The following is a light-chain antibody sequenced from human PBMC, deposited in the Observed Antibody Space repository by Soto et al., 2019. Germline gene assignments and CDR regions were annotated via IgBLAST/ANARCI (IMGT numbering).Light chain of an antibody. Sequence: EIVLTQSPATLSLSPGERATLSCRASQSISSYLAWYQQKPDQAPRLLVYDASNRATGIPARFSGSGSGPGFVLTIRRLEIDGFADCACHQRRTWPFTFGAGAKGDIK. CDR3: HQRRTWPFT. J-gene: IGKJ3*01. V-gene: IGKV3-11*01. CDR1: QSISSY. CDR2: DAS.